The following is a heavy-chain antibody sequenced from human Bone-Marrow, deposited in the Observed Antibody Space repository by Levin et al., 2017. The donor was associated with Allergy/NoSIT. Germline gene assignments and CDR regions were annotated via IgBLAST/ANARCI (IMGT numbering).Heavy chain of an antibody. D-gene: IGHD2-2*01. J-gene: IGHJ5*02. Sequence: QPGESLKISCTADGFNFDDYAMSWLRQAPGQGLEWVGFLRSKAYGGTTEYAASVKGRFTISTDDSKTIAYLQMDSLKTEDSAVYYCARVPYCDSSSCYGGFDPWGQGTLVTVS. CDR3: ARVPYCDSSSCYGGFDP. V-gene: IGHV3-49*03. CDR2: LRSKAYGGTT. CDR1: GFNFDDYA.